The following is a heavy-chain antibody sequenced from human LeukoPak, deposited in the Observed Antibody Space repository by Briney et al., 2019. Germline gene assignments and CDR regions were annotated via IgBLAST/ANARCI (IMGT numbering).Heavy chain of an antibody. V-gene: IGHV4-34*01. CDR3: ARRRDIVVVPAAISGGWFDP. D-gene: IGHD2-2*02. J-gene: IGHJ5*02. CDR2: INYSGST. CDR1: GGSFSGYY. Sequence: SETLSLTCAVYGGSFSGYYWSWIRQPPGKGLEWIGEINYSGSTNYNPSLKSRDTISVDTSKNQFSLKLSSVTAADTAVYYCARRRDIVVVPAAISGGWFDPWGQGTLVTVSS.